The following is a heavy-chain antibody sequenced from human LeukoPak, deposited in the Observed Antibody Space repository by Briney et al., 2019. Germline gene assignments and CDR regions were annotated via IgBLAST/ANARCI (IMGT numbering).Heavy chain of an antibody. CDR3: ARDIVVVPAAIRNYYYYGTDV. CDR2: ISAYNGNT. D-gene: IGHD2-2*02. CDR1: GYTFTSYG. V-gene: IGHV1-18*01. J-gene: IGHJ6*02. Sequence: ASVKVSCKASGYTFTSYGISWVRQAPGQGLEWMGWISAYNGNTNYAQKLQGRVTMTTDTSTSTAYMELRSLRSDDTAVYYCARDIVVVPAAIRNYYYYGTDVWGQGTTVTVSS.